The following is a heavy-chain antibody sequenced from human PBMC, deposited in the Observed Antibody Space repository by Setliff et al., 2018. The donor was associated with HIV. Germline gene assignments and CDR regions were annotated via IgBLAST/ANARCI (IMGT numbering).Heavy chain of an antibody. V-gene: IGHV1-18*01. D-gene: IGHD5-18*01. CDR2: ISAYSGNT. CDR3: ARDDADTAMVIAFDI. Sequence: ASVKVSCKASGYTFTSYGISWVRQAPGQGLEWMGWISAYSGNTNYAQKVQGRVTMTTDTSTSTAYMELRSLRSDDTAVYYCARDDADTAMVIAFDIWGQGTMVTVSS. J-gene: IGHJ3*02. CDR1: GYTFTSYG.